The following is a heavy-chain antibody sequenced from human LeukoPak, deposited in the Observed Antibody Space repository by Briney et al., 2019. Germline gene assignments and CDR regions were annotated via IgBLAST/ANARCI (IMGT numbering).Heavy chain of an antibody. CDR1: GGAISSGDYY. CDR2: IYYSGST. D-gene: IGHD3-3*01. Sequence: SQTLSLTCTVSGGAISSGDYYWSWIRQPPGKGLEWIGYIYYSGSTYYNPSLKSRVTISVDTSKNQFSLKLSSVTAADTAVYYCARRITIFGVVITMYFDYWAREPWSPSPQ. V-gene: IGHV4-30-4*08. CDR3: ARRITIFGVVITMYFDY. J-gene: IGHJ4*02.